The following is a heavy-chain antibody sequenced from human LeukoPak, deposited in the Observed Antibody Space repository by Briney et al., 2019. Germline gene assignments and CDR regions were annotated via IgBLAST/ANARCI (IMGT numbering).Heavy chain of an antibody. V-gene: IGHV3-48*01. J-gene: IGHJ4*02. CDR3: ARDWDYCDSSGYPGD. CDR1: GFIFSSYS. D-gene: IGHD3-22*01. CDR2: ISSVSSTI. Sequence: GGSLRLSCAASGFIFSSYSMNWVRQAPGKGLEWISFISSVSSTIYYADSVKGRFNISRDNVKNSLYLQMNSLRAEDTAVYYCARDWDYCDSSGYPGDWGQGTLVTVSS.